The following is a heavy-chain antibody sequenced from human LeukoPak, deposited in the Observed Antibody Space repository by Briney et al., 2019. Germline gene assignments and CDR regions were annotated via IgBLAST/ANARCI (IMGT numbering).Heavy chain of an antibody. CDR3: ARDSYHYDSSGRSFDY. D-gene: IGHD3-22*01. Sequence: SETLSLTCTVSGGSISSYYWSWIRQPAGKGLEWIGRIYTSGSTNYNPSLKSRVTMSVDTSKNQFSLKLSSVTAADTAVYYCARDSYHYDSSGRSFDYWGQGTLVTVSS. CDR2: IYTSGST. J-gene: IGHJ4*02. V-gene: IGHV4-4*07. CDR1: GGSISSYY.